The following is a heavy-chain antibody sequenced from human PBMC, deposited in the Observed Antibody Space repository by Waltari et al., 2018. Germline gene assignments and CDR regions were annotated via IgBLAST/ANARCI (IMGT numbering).Heavy chain of an antibody. CDR1: YA. Sequence: YAISWVRQAPGQGLEWMGRIIPIFGTANYAQKFQGRVTITADKSTSTAYMELSSLRSEDTAVYYCAIGRGLAVPVSDFDYWGQGTLVTVSS. J-gene: IGHJ4*02. V-gene: IGHV1-69*06. CDR2: IIPIFGTA. D-gene: IGHD1-26*01. CDR3: AIGRGLAVPVSDFDY.